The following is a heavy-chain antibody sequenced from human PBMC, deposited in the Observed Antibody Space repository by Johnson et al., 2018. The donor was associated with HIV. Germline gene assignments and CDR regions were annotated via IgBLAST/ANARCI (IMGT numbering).Heavy chain of an antibody. CDR1: GFTVSSNY. J-gene: IGHJ3*02. CDR3: ARAHLSFPKKAFDS. Sequence: VQLVESGGGLIQPGGYLRLSCAASGFTVSSNYMNWVRQAPGKGLEWVANINVDGSQTYYLDSVQGRFTISRDNVNNSVFLLLNSLRVEDTAVYFCARAHLSFPKKAFDSWGQGKMVTVSS. CDR2: INVDGSQT. V-gene: IGHV3-7*01.